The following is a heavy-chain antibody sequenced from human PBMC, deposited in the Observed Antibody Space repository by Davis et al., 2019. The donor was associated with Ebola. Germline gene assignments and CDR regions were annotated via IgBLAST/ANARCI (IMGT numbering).Heavy chain of an antibody. J-gene: IGHJ4*02. V-gene: IGHV4-59*11. CDR2: IYYTGST. CDR3: ARGPRYSLDY. Sequence: PSETLSLTCTVSGVSISRHYWSWIRQPPGKGLEWIGSIYYTGSTNYNSSLNNRVTISVDTTKNQFSLKLSSVTAADTAVYYCARGPRYSLDYWGQGTLVTVSS. CDR1: GVSISRHY. D-gene: IGHD3-10*01.